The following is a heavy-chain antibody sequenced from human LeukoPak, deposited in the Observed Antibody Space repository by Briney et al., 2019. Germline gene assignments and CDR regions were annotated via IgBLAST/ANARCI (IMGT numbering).Heavy chain of an antibody. CDR2: INAGNGNT. J-gene: IGHJ5*02. D-gene: IGHD6-19*01. CDR1: GYTFTSYA. V-gene: IGHV1-3*01. Sequence: ASVKVSCKASGYTFTSYAMHWVRQAPGQRLEWMGWINAGNGNTKYSQKFQGRVTITRDTSASTAYMELSSLRSEDTAVYYCARAPGLVRLIVHWLEPWGQGTLVTVSS. CDR3: ARAPGLVRLIVHWLEP.